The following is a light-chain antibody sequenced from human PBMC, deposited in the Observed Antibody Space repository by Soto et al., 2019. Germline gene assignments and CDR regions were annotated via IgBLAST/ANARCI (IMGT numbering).Light chain of an antibody. V-gene: IGLV2-14*01. CDR3: SSYTSSGTGV. Sequence: QSVLTQPASVSGSPGQSVTISCAGTSSDVGRYNYVSWYQQHPGKAPKVMIYNVNNRPSGASNRFSGSKSGNTASLTISGLQAEDEADYYCSSYTSSGTGVFGGGTKLTVL. J-gene: IGLJ3*02. CDR1: SSDVGRYNY. CDR2: NVN.